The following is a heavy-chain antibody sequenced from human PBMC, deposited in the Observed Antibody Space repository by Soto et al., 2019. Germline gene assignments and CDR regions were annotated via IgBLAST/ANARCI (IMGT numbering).Heavy chain of an antibody. CDR3: GGWGGYCSGGSCYEGAFDI. V-gene: IGHV4-59*08. CDR1: GGSISSYY. J-gene: IGHJ3*02. D-gene: IGHD2-15*01. Sequence: QVQLQESGPGLVKPSETLSLTCTVSGGSISSYYWCLIRQLPGKGLEWIGYIYYSGTTNYNPSLKGPVTISVDTSKSPFALKLSSATAEDTAVYYWGGWGGYCSGGSCYEGAFDIWGQGTMVTVSS. CDR2: IYYSGTT.